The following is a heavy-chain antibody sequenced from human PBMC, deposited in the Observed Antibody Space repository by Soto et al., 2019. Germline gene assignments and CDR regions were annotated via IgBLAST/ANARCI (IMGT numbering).Heavy chain of an antibody. CDR2: IGYDGGNK. CDR1: GFIFSSYG. Sequence: SGGSLRLSCAASGFIFSSYGMHWVRQAPGKGLEWVAVIGYDGGNKYYADSVKGRITISRDNSKNTLYLQMNSLRAEDTAVYYCARVAQIGITMIQTAGMDVWGQGTTVTVSS. V-gene: IGHV3-33*01. D-gene: IGHD3-22*01. CDR3: ARVAQIGITMIQTAGMDV. J-gene: IGHJ6*02.